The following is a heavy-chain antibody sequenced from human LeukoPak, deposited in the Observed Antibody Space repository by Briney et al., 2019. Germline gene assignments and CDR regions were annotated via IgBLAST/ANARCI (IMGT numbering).Heavy chain of an antibody. CDR1: GGSISSSSYY. J-gene: IGHJ3*02. D-gene: IGHD3-16*01. V-gene: IGHV4-61*02. Sequence: PSETLSLTCTVSGGSISSSSYYWSWIRQPAGKGLEWIGRIYTSGSTNYNPSLKSRVTMSVDTSKNQFSLKLSSVTAADTAVYYCARAKNRYYDDAFDIWGQGTMVTVSS. CDR2: IYTSGST. CDR3: ARAKNRYYDDAFDI.